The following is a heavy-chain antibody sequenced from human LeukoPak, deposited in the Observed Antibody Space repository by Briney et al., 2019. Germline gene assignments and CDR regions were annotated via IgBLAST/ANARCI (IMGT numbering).Heavy chain of an antibody. D-gene: IGHD2-15*01. CDR1: GYTFTGYY. V-gene: IGHV1-2*02. CDR3: ARGLGVGRYCSGGSCYSNQIYYFDY. CDR2: INPNSGGT. Sequence: ASVKVSCKASGYTFTGYYMHWVRQAPGQELEWMGWINPNSGGTNYAQKFQGRVTITRNTSISTAYMELSSLRSEDTAVYYCARGLGVGRYCSGGSCYSNQIYYFDYWGQRTLVTVSS. J-gene: IGHJ4*02.